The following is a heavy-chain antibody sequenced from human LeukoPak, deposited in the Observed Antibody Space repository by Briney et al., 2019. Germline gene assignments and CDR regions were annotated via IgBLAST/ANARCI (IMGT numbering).Heavy chain of an antibody. CDR1: GYTFTGYY. CDR2: INPNSGGT. D-gene: IGHD4-17*01. J-gene: IGHJ4*02. CDR3: AREDDYGDYYFDY. V-gene: IGHV1-2*02. Sequence: ASVKVSCKASGYTFTGYYMHWVRQAPGQGLEWMGWINPNSGGTNYAQKLQGRVTMTTDTSTSTAYMELRSLRSDDTAVYYCAREDDYGDYYFDYWGQGTLVTVSS.